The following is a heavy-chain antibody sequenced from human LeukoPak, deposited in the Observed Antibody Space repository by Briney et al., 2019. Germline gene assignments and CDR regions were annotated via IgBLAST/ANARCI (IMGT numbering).Heavy chain of an antibody. V-gene: IGHV3-11*04. Sequence: GGSLRLSCAASGFTFSDYYMSWIRQAPGKGLEWVSYISDSGSATYYADSVKGRFTISRDNAKNSLSLQMNSLRDEDTGVYYCAREGYDYGDGLDYWGQGTLVTVSS. J-gene: IGHJ4*02. D-gene: IGHD4-17*01. CDR2: ISDSGSAT. CDR3: AREGYDYGDGLDY. CDR1: GFTFSDYY.